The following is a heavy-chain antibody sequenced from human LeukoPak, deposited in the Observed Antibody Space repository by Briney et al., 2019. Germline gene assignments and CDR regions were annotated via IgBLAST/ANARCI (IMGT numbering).Heavy chain of an antibody. CDR1: GSTFSDYY. D-gene: IGHD6-13*01. Sequence: SGGSLRLSCAASGSTFSDYYMSWIRQAPGKGLEWVSYISSSGSTIYYADSVKGRFTISRDNAKNSLYLQMNSLRAEDTAVYYCARDGSRIAAAGRWFDPWGQGTLVTVSS. CDR2: ISSSGSTI. CDR3: ARDGSRIAAAGRWFDP. V-gene: IGHV3-11*01. J-gene: IGHJ5*02.